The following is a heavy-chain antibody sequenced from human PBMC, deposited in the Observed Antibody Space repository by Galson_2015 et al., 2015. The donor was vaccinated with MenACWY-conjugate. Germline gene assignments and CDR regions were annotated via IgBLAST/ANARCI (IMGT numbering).Heavy chain of an antibody. J-gene: IGHJ6*03. Sequence: SLRLSCAASGFTFTNYWMHWVRQAPGKGLVWVSRVNSDGSGTGYADSVKGRFTISRDNAKNMLFLQMNSLRVEDTAVYYCARANIDVRYSGYFYMDVWGKGTTVTVSS. CDR2: VNSDGSGT. CDR1: GFTFTNYW. V-gene: IGHV3-74*01. D-gene: IGHD5-12*01. CDR3: ARANIDVRYSGYFYMDV.